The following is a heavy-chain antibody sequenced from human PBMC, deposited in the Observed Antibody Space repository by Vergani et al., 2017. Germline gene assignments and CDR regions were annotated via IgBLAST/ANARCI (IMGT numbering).Heavy chain of an antibody. CDR2: IYHSGST. Sequence: QVQLQESGPGLVKPSETLSLTCAVSGYSISSGYYWGWIRQPPGKGLEWIGSIYHSGSTYYNPSLKSRVTISVDTSKNQLALKLSSVTAAATAVYDCARQAKGYSYGGDAFDIWGQGTMVTVSS. D-gene: IGHD5-18*01. CDR3: ARQAKGYSYGGDAFDI. J-gene: IGHJ3*02. V-gene: IGHV4-38-2*01. CDR1: GYSISSGYY.